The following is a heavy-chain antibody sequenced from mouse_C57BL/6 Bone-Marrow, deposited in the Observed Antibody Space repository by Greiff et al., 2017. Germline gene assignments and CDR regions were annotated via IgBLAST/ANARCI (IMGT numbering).Heavy chain of an antibody. J-gene: IGHJ4*01. V-gene: IGHV1-61*01. D-gene: IGHD2-13*01. Sequence: QVQLQQPGAELVRPGSSVKLSCKASGYTFTSYWMDWVKQRPGQGLEWIGNIYPSDSETHYNQKFKDKATLTVDKSSSTAYMQLISLTSEDYAVYYCARKVTYYAMDYWGQGTSVTVSS. CDR1: GYTFTSYW. CDR2: IYPSDSET. CDR3: ARKVTYYAMDY.